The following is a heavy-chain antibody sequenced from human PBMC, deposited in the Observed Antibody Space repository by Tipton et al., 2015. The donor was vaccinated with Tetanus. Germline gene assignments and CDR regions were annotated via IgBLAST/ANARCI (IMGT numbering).Heavy chain of an antibody. CDR1: GGSISSSSYY. Sequence: LRLSCTVSGGSISSSSYYWGWIRQPPGKGLEWIGSIYYSGSTYYNPSLKSRVTISVDTSKNQFSLKLSSVTAADTAVYYCARDTEDWYFDLWGRGTLVTVSS. V-gene: IGHV4-39*07. CDR3: ARDTEDWYFDL. CDR2: IYYSGST. J-gene: IGHJ2*01.